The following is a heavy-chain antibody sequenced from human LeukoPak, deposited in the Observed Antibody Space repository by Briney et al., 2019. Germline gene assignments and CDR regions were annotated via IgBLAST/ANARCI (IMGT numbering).Heavy chain of an antibody. V-gene: IGHV4-34*01. CDR2: INHSGST. J-gene: IGHJ5*02. CDR1: GGSISSYY. CDR3: AREATVLSGIAARPTPDWFDP. Sequence: SETLSLTCTVSGGSISSYYWSWIRQPPGKGLEWIGEINHSGSTNYNPSLKSRVTISVDTSKNQFSLKLSSVTAADTAVYYCAREATVLSGIAARPTPDWFDPWGQGTLVTVSS. D-gene: IGHD6-6*01.